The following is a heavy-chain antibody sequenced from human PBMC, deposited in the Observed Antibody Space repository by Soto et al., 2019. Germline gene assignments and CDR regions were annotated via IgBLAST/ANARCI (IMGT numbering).Heavy chain of an antibody. Sequence: QVQLVQSGAEVKKPGASVTVSCKPSGYVLISHYIHWVRQAPEQGLEWMGVINPDGGGTIAAQNFQGRLVMTTDTSTDTVYMELSSPRSEDTALYYCARDETYCGGDCHAFDIWGQGTMVTVSS. J-gene: IGHJ3*02. CDR2: INPDGGGT. CDR1: GYVLISHY. V-gene: IGHV1-46*01. CDR3: ARDETYCGGDCHAFDI. D-gene: IGHD2-21*02.